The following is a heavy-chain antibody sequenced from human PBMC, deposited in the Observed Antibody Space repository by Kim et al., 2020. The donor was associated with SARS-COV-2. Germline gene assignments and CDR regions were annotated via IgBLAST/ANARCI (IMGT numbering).Heavy chain of an antibody. CDR2: IYYSGST. Sequence: SETLSLTCTVSGGSISSSSYYWGWIRQPPGKGLEWIGSIYYSGSTYYNPSLKSRVTISVDTSKNQFSLKLSSVTAADTAVYYCATQYSSGWYYDAFDIWGQGTMVTVSS. CDR1: GGSISSSSYY. J-gene: IGHJ3*02. D-gene: IGHD6-19*01. V-gene: IGHV4-39*01. CDR3: ATQYSSGWYYDAFDI.